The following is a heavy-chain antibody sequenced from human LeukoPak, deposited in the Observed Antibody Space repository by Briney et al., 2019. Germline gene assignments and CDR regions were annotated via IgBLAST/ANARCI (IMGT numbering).Heavy chain of an antibody. J-gene: IGHJ5*02. CDR1: GFTFSGAA. V-gene: IGHV3-43*02. CDR3: AKDPGNGYDFWSGYSDNWFDP. D-gene: IGHD3-3*01. CDR2: ISGDGGST. Sequence: GGSLRLSCAASGFTFSGAAMTWVRQAPGKGLEWVSLISGDGGSTYYADSVKGRFTISRDNSKNSLYLQMNSLRTEDTALYYCAKDPGNGYDFWSGYSDNWFDPWGQGTLVTVSS.